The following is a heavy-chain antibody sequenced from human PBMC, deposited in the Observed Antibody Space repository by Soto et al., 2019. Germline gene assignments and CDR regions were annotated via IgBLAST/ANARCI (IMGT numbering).Heavy chain of an antibody. CDR2: ISSNGGST. D-gene: IGHD2-15*01. V-gene: IGHV3-64*01. Sequence: EVQLVESGGGLVQPGGSLRLSCAASGFTFSSYAMHWVRQAPGKGLEYVSAISSNGGSTHYANSVKGRFTISRDNSXXTLYLQMGSLRAEDMAVYYCARGVVVVTATYGMDVWGQGTTVTVSS. J-gene: IGHJ6*02. CDR3: ARGVVVVTATYGMDV. CDR1: GFTFSSYA.